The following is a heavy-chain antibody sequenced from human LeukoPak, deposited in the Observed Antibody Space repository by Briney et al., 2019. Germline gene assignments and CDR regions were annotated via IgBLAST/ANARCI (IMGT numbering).Heavy chain of an antibody. CDR3: AKVKSYPLIVGNYYYGMDV. J-gene: IGHJ6*02. D-gene: IGHD3-22*01. CDR2: ISGSGGST. Sequence: GGSLRLSCAASGFTFSSYAMSWVRQAPGKGLEWVSAISGSGGSTYYADSVKGRFTISRDNSKNTLYLQMNSLRAEDTAVYYCAKVKSYPLIVGNYYYGMDVWGQGTTVTVSS. CDR1: GFTFSSYA. V-gene: IGHV3-23*01.